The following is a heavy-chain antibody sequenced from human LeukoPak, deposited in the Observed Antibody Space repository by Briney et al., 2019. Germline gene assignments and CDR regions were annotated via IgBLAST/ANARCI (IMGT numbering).Heavy chain of an antibody. J-gene: IGHJ5*02. CDR3: ARGVVVVVAATSNWFDP. V-gene: IGHV3-30*03. CDR1: GFTVSSHY. D-gene: IGHD2-15*01. Sequence: GGSLRLSCAASGFTVSSHYMSWVRQAPGKGLEWVAVISYDGSNKYYADSVKGRFTISRDNSKNTLYLQMNSLRAEDTAVYYCARGVVVVVAATSNWFDPWGQGTLVTVSS. CDR2: ISYDGSNK.